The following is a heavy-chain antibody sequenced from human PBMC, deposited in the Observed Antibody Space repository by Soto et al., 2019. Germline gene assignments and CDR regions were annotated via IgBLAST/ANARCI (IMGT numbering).Heavy chain of an antibody. CDR2: IIPIFGTA. V-gene: IGHV1-69*01. D-gene: IGHD2-15*01. CDR3: ARGPNFGSGGRPNYYYGMDV. Sequence: QVQLVQSGAEVKKPGSSVKVSCKASGGTFSSYAISWVRQAPGQGLEWMGGIIPIFGTANYAQKFQGRVTITADESTSTAYMELSSLRSEDTAVYYCARGPNFGSGGRPNYYYGMDVWGQGTTVTVSS. CDR1: GGTFSSYA. J-gene: IGHJ6*02.